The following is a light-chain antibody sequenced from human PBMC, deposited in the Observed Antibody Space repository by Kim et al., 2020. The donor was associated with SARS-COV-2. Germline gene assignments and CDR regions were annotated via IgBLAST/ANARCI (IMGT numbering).Light chain of an antibody. CDR2: DVS. CDR1: SSDIVAYNY. Sequence: GQSTTTSSTGTSSDIVAYNYVSWYQQHPGKAPKLIIYDVSNRPSGVSNRFSGSKSGNTASLSISGLQTEDEADYYCSSYTTSTTWVFGGGTQLTVL. V-gene: IGLV2-14*03. CDR3: SSYTTSTTWV. J-gene: IGLJ2*01.